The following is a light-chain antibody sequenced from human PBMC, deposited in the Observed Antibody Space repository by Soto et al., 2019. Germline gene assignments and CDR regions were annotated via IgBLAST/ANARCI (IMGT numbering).Light chain of an antibody. J-gene: IGKJ1*01. CDR2: AAS. CDR3: QQTYNIPWT. CDR1: QSIGRY. V-gene: IGKV1-39*01. Sequence: DIQMTQSPSSLSASVGDRVTITCRASQSIGRYLNWYQQKPGKAPKLLIYAASSLQSGVPSRFSGSASGTDFTLTITSLQPEDFATYHCQQTYNIPWTFGQGTKVELK.